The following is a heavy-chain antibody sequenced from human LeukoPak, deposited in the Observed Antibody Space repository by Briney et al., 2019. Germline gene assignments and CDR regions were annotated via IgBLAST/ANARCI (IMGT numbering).Heavy chain of an antibody. CDR1: GFSFGIYW. CDR2: INEDGSEK. D-gene: IGHD3-22*01. V-gene: IGHV3-7*01. Sequence: GVSLRLSCEGTGFSFGIYWMSWVRQAPGKGLEWVANINEDGSEKYYVDSVKGRFTISRDNGKNALYLQMKSLRAEDTAVYYCARNEDYSDSTGYYSTFYLDSWGQGTLVTVSS. CDR3: ARNEDYSDSTGYYSTFYLDS. J-gene: IGHJ4*02.